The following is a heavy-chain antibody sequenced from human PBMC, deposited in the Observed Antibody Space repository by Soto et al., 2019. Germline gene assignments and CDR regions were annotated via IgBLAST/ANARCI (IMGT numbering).Heavy chain of an antibody. J-gene: IGHJ6*02. Sequence: PGGSLRISCAASGSMLSDYYMTWIRQTPVKGLEWVAYISTASDTTYADSVRGRFTIYRDNARNSLYLQMNSLRVEDSAVYYCARGHYTMDVWGQGTTVTVS. CDR2: ISTASDTT. CDR1: GSMLSDYY. V-gene: IGHV3-11*03. CDR3: ARGHYTMDV.